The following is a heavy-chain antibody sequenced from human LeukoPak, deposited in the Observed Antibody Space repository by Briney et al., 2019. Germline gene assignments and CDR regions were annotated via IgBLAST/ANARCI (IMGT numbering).Heavy chain of an antibody. CDR3: ARDAGGSYYVLDY. J-gene: IGHJ4*02. Sequence: KTSETLSLTCTVSGGSISSYYWSWIRQPPGKGLEWIGYIYYSGSTNYNPSLKSRVTISVDTSKNQFSLKLSSVTAADTAVYHCARDAGGSYYVLDYWGQGTLVTVSS. CDR1: GGSISSYY. CDR2: IYYSGST. D-gene: IGHD1-26*01. V-gene: IGHV4-59*01.